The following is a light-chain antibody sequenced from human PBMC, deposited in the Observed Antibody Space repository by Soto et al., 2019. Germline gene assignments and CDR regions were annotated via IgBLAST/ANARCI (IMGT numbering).Light chain of an antibody. Sequence: EIVLTQSPATLSLSPGERATLSCRASQSVNSYLAWYQQRPGQAPRLLIYDASNRATGVPARFGGGGSGTDFTLTISGLEPEDFAIYYCQQRANWPPITFGQGTRLEIK. CDR2: DAS. J-gene: IGKJ5*01. V-gene: IGKV3-11*01. CDR1: QSVNSY. CDR3: QQRANWPPIT.